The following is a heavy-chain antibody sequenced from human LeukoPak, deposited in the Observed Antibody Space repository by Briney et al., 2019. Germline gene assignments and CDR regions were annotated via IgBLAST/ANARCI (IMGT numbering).Heavy chain of an antibody. Sequence: SETLSLTCTVSGGSISSGDYYWSWIRQPPGKGLEWIGYIYYSGSTYYNPSLKSRVTMSVDTSKNQFSLKLSSVTAADTAVYYCARDPRSGYYTGYYYYYGMDVWGQGTTVTVSS. V-gene: IGHV4-30-4*01. J-gene: IGHJ6*02. CDR3: ARDPRSGYYTGYYYYYGMDV. CDR2: IYYSGST. D-gene: IGHD3-3*01. CDR1: GGSISSGDYY.